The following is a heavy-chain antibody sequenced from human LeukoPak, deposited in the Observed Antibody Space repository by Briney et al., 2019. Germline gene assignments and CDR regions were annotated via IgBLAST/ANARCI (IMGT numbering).Heavy chain of an antibody. J-gene: IGHJ4*02. CDR2: VRDRANSYAT. CDR1: GFSFSDSP. CDR3: TRQRPQTGTFDY. V-gene: IGHV3-73*01. Sequence: GGSLRLSCAAPGFSFSDSPMHWVRQASGKGLEWVGRVRDRANSYATGYAASVEGRFTISRDDSENTAYLQMNSLIIEDTAVYYCTRQRPQTGTFDYWGQGVLVTVSS. D-gene: IGHD3-9*01.